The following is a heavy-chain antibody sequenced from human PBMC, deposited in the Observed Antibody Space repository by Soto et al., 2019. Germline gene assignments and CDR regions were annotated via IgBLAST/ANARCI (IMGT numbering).Heavy chain of an antibody. V-gene: IGHV3-53*01. D-gene: IGHD1-26*01. J-gene: IGHJ6*02. CDR2: MYTDGVT. CDR1: GCTVGGDY. Sequence: QLVESGGGLIQPGGSLRLSCAASGCTVGGDYISWVRQAPGKGLEWVSIMYTDGVTFYADSVRGRFTFSRDDSKNTLYLQMSSLRAEDTAVYYCARVLLRGGLDVWGQGTTVTVSS. CDR3: ARVLLRGGLDV.